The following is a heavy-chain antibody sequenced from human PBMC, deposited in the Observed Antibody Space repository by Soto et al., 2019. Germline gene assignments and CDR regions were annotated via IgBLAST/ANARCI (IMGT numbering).Heavy chain of an antibody. CDR2: IYSAGNT. CDR1: GFAFSTYW. V-gene: IGHV3-66*01. J-gene: IGHJ6*02. Sequence: GGSLRLSCAASGFAFSTYWMTWVRQAPGKGLEWVSVIYSAGNTYYADSVKGRFTISRDNSKNTVYLQMNSLRAEDTAVYYCAIITFGTYGMDVSGHGTPVTVSS. D-gene: IGHD3-10*01. CDR3: AIITFGTYGMDV.